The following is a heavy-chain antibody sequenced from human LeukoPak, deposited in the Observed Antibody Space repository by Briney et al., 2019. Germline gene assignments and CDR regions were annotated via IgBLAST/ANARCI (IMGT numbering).Heavy chain of an antibody. CDR2: ISSSGSTI. V-gene: IGHV3-11*01. D-gene: IGHD3-22*01. Sequence: GGSLRLSCAASGFTFSDYYMSWIRQAPGKGLEWVSYISSSGSTIYYADSVKGRFTISRDNAKNSLYLQMNSLRAEDTAVYYCARAPYYYDRTMNNWFDPWGQGTLVTVSS. CDR1: GFTFSDYY. CDR3: ARAPYYYDRTMNNWFDP. J-gene: IGHJ5*02.